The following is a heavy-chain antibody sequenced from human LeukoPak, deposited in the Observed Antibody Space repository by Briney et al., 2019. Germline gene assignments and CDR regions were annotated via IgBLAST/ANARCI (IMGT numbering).Heavy chain of an antibody. J-gene: IGHJ4*02. Sequence: GGSLRLSCAASGFTFSTYSMTWVRQALGKGLEWVSYISSSNSAIYYADSVRGRFTISRDNAKNSLYLQMNSLRAEDMAVYYCARRSSPDYYNSGTYYLFDYWGQGTLVTVSS. CDR2: ISSSNSAI. D-gene: IGHD3-10*01. CDR1: GFTFSTYS. V-gene: IGHV3-48*01. CDR3: ARRSSPDYYNSGTYYLFDY.